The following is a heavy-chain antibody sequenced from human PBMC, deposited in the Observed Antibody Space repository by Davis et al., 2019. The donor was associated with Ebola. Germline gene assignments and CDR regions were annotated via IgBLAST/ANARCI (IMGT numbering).Heavy chain of an antibody. CDR3: ASDGGDGDYAPWGY. D-gene: IGHD4-17*01. Sequence: PGGSLRLSCAASGFTFSSYAMSWVRQAPGKGLEWVSAISGSGGSTYYADSVKGRFTISRDNSKNTLYLQMNSLRAEDTAVYYCASDGGDGDYAPWGYWGQGTLVTVSS. V-gene: IGHV3-23*01. CDR1: GFTFSSYA. CDR2: ISGSGGST. J-gene: IGHJ4*02.